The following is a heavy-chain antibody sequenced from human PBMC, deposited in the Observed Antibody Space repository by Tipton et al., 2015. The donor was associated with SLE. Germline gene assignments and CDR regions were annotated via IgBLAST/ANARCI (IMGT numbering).Heavy chain of an antibody. J-gene: IGHJ4*02. V-gene: IGHV4-34*01. CDR1: GGSFSGYY. D-gene: IGHD4-17*01. Sequence: TLSLTCAVYGGSFSGYYWYWIRQRPGKGLEWNGEIDNSGGTNYNPSLKRRVTISVDTSKNQFSLKLGSVTAADTAVYYCAGEPESYYGDTKGDYWGQGTLVTVSS. CDR2: IDNSGGT. CDR3: AGEPESYYGDTKGDY.